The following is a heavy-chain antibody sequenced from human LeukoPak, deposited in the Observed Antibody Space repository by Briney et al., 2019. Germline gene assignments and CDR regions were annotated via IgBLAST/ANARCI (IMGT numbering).Heavy chain of an antibody. J-gene: IGHJ6*02. Sequence: GGSLRLSCAASGFTFSYCGMSWVRQAPGKGLEWVASINHNGNVNYYVDSVKGRFTISRDNAKNSLYLQMSNLRAEDTAVYFCARGGGLDVWGQGATVTVSS. CDR1: GFTFSYCG. CDR3: ARGGGLDV. V-gene: IGHV3-7*03. CDR2: INHNGNVN. D-gene: IGHD3-16*01.